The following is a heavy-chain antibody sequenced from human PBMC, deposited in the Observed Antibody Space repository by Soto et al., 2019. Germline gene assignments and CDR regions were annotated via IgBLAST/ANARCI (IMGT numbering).Heavy chain of an antibody. Sequence: GAAVKVSCKASGYTFTSYGISWVRQAPGQGLEWMGWISAYNGNTNYAQKLQGRVTMPTDTSTSTAYMELRSLRSDDTAVYYCARDRVGYGRHPTRFGYWGQGTLVTVSS. V-gene: IGHV1-18*01. J-gene: IGHJ4*02. CDR3: ARDRVGYGRHPTRFGY. CDR2: ISAYNGNT. D-gene: IGHD4-17*01. CDR1: GYTFTSYG.